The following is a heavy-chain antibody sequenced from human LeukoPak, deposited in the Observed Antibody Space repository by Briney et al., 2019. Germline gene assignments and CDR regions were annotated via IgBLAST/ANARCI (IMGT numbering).Heavy chain of an antibody. J-gene: IGHJ5*02. CDR2: INHSGST. CDR1: GGSFSGYY. CDR3: ARAMVSTVTPSYNWFDP. Sequence: SETLSLTCAVYGGSFSGYYWSWIRQPPGKGLEWIGEINHSGSTNYNPSLKSRVTISVDTSKNQFSLKLSSVTAADTVVYYCARAMVSTVTPSYNWFDPWGQGTLVTVSS. D-gene: IGHD4-23*01. V-gene: IGHV4-34*01.